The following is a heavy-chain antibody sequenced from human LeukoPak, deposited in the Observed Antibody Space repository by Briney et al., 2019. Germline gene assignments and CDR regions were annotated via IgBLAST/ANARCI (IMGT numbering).Heavy chain of an antibody. D-gene: IGHD3-3*01. CDR3: AKSVAIYFYYGLDV. V-gene: IGHV3-23*01. CDR1: GVTLSSYA. Sequence: GGSLRLSCAASGVTLSSYAMSWARQTPGKGLEWVSAISGSGGSTYYADSVKGRFTISRDNSKNTLFLQMNSLRAEDTAPYYCAKSVAIYFYYGLDVWGQGTTVTVSS. J-gene: IGHJ6*02. CDR2: ISGSGGST.